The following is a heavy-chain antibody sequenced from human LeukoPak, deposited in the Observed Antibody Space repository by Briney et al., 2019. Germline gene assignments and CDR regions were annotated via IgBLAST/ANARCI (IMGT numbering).Heavy chain of an antibody. J-gene: IGHJ4*02. Sequence: SVNVSSKASGGTVSNYPSSWVRQSPEQGPEGMGGIILIFGTANYAQKFQGRVTITADESTSTAYMELSSLRSEDTAVYYCARIAVAGAYYFDYWGQGTLVTVSS. D-gene: IGHD6-19*01. V-gene: IGHV1-69*13. CDR2: IILIFGTA. CDR1: GGTVSNYP. CDR3: ARIAVAGAYYFDY.